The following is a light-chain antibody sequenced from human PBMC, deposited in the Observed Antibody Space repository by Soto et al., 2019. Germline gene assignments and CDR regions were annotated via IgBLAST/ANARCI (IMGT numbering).Light chain of an antibody. V-gene: IGKV1-39*01. J-gene: IGKJ2*01. CDR2: DSS. CDR3: QRSYNAPLYT. Sequence: DIQMTQSPSSLSASVGDRVTITCRESRTISSYLNWYQQKPGKAPKLLIYDSSSLQSGVPSRFSGSGSGTDFTLTISSLQPEDFATYYCQRSYNAPLYTCGQGTKLEI. CDR1: RTISSY.